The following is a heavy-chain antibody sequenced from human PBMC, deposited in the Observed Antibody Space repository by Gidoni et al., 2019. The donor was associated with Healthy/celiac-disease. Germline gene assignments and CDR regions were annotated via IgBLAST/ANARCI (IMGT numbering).Heavy chain of an antibody. CDR3: AKGGHDSSGYADLYYGMDV. CDR1: GFTFDDYA. CDR2: ISWNSGSI. Sequence: EVQLVESGGGLVQPGRSPRLSCAASGFTFDDYAMTWVRQAPGKGLEWVSGISWNSGSIGYADSVKGRFTISRDNAKNSLYLQMNSLRAEDTALYYCAKGGHDSSGYADLYYGMDVWGQGTTVTVSS. J-gene: IGHJ6*02. V-gene: IGHV3-9*01. D-gene: IGHD3-22*01.